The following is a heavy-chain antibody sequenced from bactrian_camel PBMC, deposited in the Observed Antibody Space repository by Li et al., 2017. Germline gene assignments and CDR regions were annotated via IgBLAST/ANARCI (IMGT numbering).Heavy chain of an antibody. Sequence: HVQLVESGGGSVQAGGSLTLSCSASGATRKSNSMGWFRQAPGKEREGVASIFHGGSTYYADSVKGRSTISQNTAENTAYLQMTSLQPDDTAMYYCATFLSRCRNGVGHSGTYKYWGQGTQVTVS. CDR2: IFHGGST. D-gene: IGHD4*01. J-gene: IGHJ4*01. CDR3: ATFLSRCRNGVGHSGTYKY. CDR1: GATRKSNS. V-gene: IGHV3S53*01.